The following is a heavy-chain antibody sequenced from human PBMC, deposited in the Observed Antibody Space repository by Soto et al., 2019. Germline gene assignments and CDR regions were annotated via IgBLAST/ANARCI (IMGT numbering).Heavy chain of an antibody. Sequence: QVQLVQSGAEVKKPGSSVKVSCKASGGTFSTYTITWVRQAPGQGLEWMGRIIPIIGIINYAQKFQGRVKITADKFMGTAYMELTRLRSDDTAVYYCAGDPDSHYNDSHASSYPWGQGTLVTVSS. CDR1: GGTFSTYT. V-gene: IGHV1-69*08. CDR2: IIPIIGII. D-gene: IGHD3-22*01. CDR3: AGDPDSHYNDSHASSYP. J-gene: IGHJ5*02.